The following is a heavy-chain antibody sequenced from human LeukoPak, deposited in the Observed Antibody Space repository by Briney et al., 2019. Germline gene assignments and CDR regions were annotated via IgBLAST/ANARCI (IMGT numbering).Heavy chain of an antibody. CDR2: IKQDGSEK. CDR1: GFTFSSYW. V-gene: IGHV3-7*01. J-gene: IGHJ5*02. Sequence: PGGSLRLSCAASGFTFSSYWMSWVRQAPGKGLEWVANIKQDGSEKYYVDSVKGRFTISRDNAKNSLYLQMNSLRADDTAVYFCVRDDYASDNWFDPWGQGTLVTVSS. CDR3: VRDDYASDNWFDP. D-gene: IGHD4-17*01.